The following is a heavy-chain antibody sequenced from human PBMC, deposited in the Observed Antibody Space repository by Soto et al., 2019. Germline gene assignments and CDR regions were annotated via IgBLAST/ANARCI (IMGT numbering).Heavy chain of an antibody. Sequence: SETLSLTCAVSGGSISSGGYSWSWIRQPPGKGLEWIGYIYHSGSPYYNPSLKSRVTISVDRSKNQFTLKLSSVTAADTAVYYCASVPDYWGQGTLVTVSS. CDR3: ASVPDY. V-gene: IGHV4-30-2*01. CDR1: GGSISSGGYS. J-gene: IGHJ4*02. CDR2: IYHSGSP.